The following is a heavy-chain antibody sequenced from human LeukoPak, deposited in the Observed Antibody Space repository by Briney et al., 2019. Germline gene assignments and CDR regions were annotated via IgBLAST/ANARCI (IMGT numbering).Heavy chain of an antibody. J-gene: IGHJ4*02. CDR1: VYIFTGYY. CDR2: IYPNSGGT. CDR3: ARDLATTSTWEFDY. V-gene: IGHV1-2*02. Sequence: GASVKVTCKDSVYIFTGYYMHWVRQPPGQGLEWMGWIYPNSGGTRYAQKFQGRVTMTRDTSISTAYMELSGLTSDDTAVFYCARDLATTSTWEFDYWGQGTLVSVSS. D-gene: IGHD1-26*01.